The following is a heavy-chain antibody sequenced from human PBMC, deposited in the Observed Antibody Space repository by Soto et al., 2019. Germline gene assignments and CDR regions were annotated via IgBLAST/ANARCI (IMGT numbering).Heavy chain of an antibody. D-gene: IGHD5-12*01. V-gene: IGHV3-23*01. CDR2: ISGGGGST. CDR3: AKVGGYDLYYFGY. J-gene: IGHJ4*02. Sequence: GGSLRLSCAASGFTFSSYAMSWVRQAPGKGLEWVSAISGGGGSTYYADSVKGGFTISRDNSKNTLYLQMNSLRAEDTAVYYCAKVGGYDLYYFGYWGQGTLVTVSS. CDR1: GFTFSSYA.